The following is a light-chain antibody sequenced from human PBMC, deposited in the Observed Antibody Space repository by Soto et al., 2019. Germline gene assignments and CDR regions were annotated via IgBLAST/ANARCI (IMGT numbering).Light chain of an antibody. J-gene: IGKJ3*01. CDR3: QQYDNLPPNFT. CDR1: QDISYY. Sequence: DIQMTQSPSSLSASVGDRVTITCQASQDISYYLNWYQQKPGKAPKLLIYDASNLETGVPSTFRGSGPGTDFTFTSSSLQPEDIATYDCQQYDNLPPNFTFGPGTKVDIK. V-gene: IGKV1-33*01. CDR2: DAS.